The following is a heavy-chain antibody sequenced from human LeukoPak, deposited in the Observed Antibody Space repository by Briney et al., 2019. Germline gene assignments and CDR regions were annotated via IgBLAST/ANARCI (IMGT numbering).Heavy chain of an antibody. CDR3: AKGGSAWYDYNWFDS. J-gene: IGHJ5*01. CDR2: ISDSGDNT. D-gene: IGHD6-19*01. Sequence: PGGSLRLSCAASGFTFSKYAMNWVRQAPGKGLEWVSSISDSGDNTYYADSVKGRFTISRDNSKNTLYLQMNSLRAEDTAIYYCAKGGSAWYDYNWFDSWGQGTLVTVSS. V-gene: IGHV3-23*01. CDR1: GFTFSKYA.